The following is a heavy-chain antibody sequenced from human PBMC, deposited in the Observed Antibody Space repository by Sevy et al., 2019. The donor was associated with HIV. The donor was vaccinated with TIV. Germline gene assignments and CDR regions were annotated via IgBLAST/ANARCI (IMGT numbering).Heavy chain of an antibody. D-gene: IGHD3-9*01. CDR1: GITFSTSG. J-gene: IGHJ6*02. V-gene: IGHV3-30*18. CDR3: AKDFTGYDGMDV. Sequence: GGSLRLSCVVSGITFSTSGMHWVRQAPGKGLEWVAVISYHGRDKFYADSVKGRSTISRDNSKNILNLQMISLRAEDTAGYYCAKDFTGYDGMDVWGQGTMVTVSS. CDR2: ISYHGRDK.